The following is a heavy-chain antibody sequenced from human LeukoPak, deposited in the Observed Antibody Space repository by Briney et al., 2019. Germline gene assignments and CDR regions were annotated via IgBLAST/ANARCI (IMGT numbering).Heavy chain of an antibody. Sequence: SETLSLTCAVYGGSFSGYYWSWIRQPPGKGLEWIGEINHSGSTNYNPSLKSRVTISVDTSKNQFSLKRSSVTAADTAVYYCARGTYYYGSGSYNFDYWGQGTLVTVSS. CDR1: GGSFSGYY. CDR3: ARGTYYYGSGSYNFDY. J-gene: IGHJ4*02. D-gene: IGHD3-10*01. CDR2: INHSGST. V-gene: IGHV4-34*01.